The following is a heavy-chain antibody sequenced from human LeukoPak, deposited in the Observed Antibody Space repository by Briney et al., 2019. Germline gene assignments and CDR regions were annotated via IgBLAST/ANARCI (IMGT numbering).Heavy chain of an antibody. D-gene: IGHD3-16*01. V-gene: IGHV4-39*01. J-gene: IGHJ6*03. CDR3: ARVGAGRPQYYYYYYYMDV. CDR2: IYYSGST. Sequence: DPSETLSLTCTVSGGSISSSSYYWGWIRQPPGKGLEWIGSIYYSGSTYYNPSLKSRVTISVDTSKNQFSLKLSSVTAADTAVYYCARVGAGRPQYYYYYYYMDVWGKGTTVTISS. CDR1: GGSISSSSYY.